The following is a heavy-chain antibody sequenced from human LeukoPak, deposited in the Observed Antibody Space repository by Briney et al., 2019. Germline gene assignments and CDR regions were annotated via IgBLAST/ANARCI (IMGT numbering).Heavy chain of an antibody. CDR1: GDSVSSNSAA. CDR2: TYYRSKWSY. J-gene: IGHJ6*02. D-gene: IGHD6-19*01. Sequence: SQTLSLTCAISGDSVSSNSAAWNWIRQTPSGGLEWLGRTYYRSKWSYDYAVSVKSRITINPDTSKNQFSLQLNSVTPEDTAMYYCARGDSSGWYDYYYGMDVWGQGTTVTVSS. CDR3: ARGDSSGWYDYYYGMDV. V-gene: IGHV6-1*01.